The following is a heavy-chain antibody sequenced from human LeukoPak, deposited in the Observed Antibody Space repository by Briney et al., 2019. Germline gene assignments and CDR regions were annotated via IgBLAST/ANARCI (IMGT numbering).Heavy chain of an antibody. CDR1: GGSVSSGSYY. J-gene: IGHJ4*02. CDR2: IYYSGST. D-gene: IGHD6-13*01. CDR3: ARAYLIAEFDY. V-gene: IGHV4-61*01. Sequence: SETLSLTCTVSGGSVSSGSYYWSWIRQPPGKGLEWIGYIYYSGSTNYNPSLKSRVTISVDTSKNQFSLKLSSVTAADTAVYYRARAYLIAEFDYWGQGTLVTVSS.